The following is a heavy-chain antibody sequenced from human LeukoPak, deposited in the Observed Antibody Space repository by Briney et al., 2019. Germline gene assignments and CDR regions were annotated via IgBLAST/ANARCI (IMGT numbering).Heavy chain of an antibody. CDR3: ARAGTYIVVVPAATPSYFDY. V-gene: IGHV4-34*01. CDR1: GGSFIGYY. J-gene: IGHJ4*02. CDR2: INHSGST. Sequence: SETLSLTCAVYGGSFIGYYWSWIRQHPGEGLEWIGEINHSGSTNYNPSLKSRVTISVATSKNQFSLKLRSVTAADTAVYYCARAGTYIVVVPAATPSYFDYWGQGTLVTVSS. D-gene: IGHD2-2*01.